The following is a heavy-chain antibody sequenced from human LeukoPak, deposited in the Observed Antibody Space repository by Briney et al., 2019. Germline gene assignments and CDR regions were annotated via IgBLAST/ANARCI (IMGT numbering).Heavy chain of an antibody. D-gene: IGHD5-12*01. V-gene: IGHV1-2*02. CDR2: INPVSGVT. Sequence: GASVKVSCKASGYTFTSYDINWVRQATGQGLEWMVWINPVSGVTNYAQNFQGRVTMTRDTSINTAYMELNRLRSGDTAVYYCARSGFSGYDLGFDYWGQGTLVTVSS. J-gene: IGHJ4*02. CDR1: GYTFTSYD. CDR3: ARSGFSGYDLGFDY.